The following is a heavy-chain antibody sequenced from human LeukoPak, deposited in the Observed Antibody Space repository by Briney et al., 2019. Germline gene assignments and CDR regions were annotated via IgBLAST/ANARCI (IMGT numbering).Heavy chain of an antibody. J-gene: IGHJ4*02. V-gene: IGHV3-66*01. CDR1: GFTVSSNY. CDR3: AGDRGAAAIFDY. Sequence: PGGSLRLSCAASGFTVSSNYMSWVRQAPGKGLEWVSVIYSGGSTYYADSVRGRFTISRDNSKNTLYLQMNSLRAEDTYVYYCAGDRGAAAIFDYWGQGTLVTVSS. D-gene: IGHD6-13*01. CDR2: IYSGGST.